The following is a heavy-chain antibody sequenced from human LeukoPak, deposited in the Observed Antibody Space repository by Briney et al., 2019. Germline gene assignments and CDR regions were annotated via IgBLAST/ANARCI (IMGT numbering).Heavy chain of an antibody. Sequence: GGSLRLSCAASGLTFSGYWMHWVRHAPGKGLVWVSRINSDGSSTSYADSVKGRFTISRDNAKNTLYLQMNSLRAEDTTVYYCARDYWDGYNFDYWGQGTLVTVSS. D-gene: IGHD5-24*01. CDR2: INSDGSST. CDR1: GLTFSGYW. J-gene: IGHJ4*02. CDR3: ARDYWDGYNFDY. V-gene: IGHV3-74*01.